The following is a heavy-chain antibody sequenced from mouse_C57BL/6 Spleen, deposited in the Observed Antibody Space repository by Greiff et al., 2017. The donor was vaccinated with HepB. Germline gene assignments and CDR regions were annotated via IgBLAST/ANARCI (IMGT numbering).Heavy chain of an antibody. CDR1: GYAFPSSW. Sequence: VPPQQPGAELVKPGASVKISCKASGYAFPSSWINWVKQRPGKGLGGIGRIYPGSGKTNYKGKFKGKATLTADKSSSTAYMQLSSLISEDAAVYFCAREYAMDYWGQGTSVTVSS. J-gene: IGHJ4*01. CDR2: IYPGSGKT. CDR3: AREYAMDY. V-gene: IGHV1-82*01.